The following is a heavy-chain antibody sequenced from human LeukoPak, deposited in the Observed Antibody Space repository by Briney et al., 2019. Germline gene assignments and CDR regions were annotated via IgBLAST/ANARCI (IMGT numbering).Heavy chain of an antibody. V-gene: IGHV4-31*03. D-gene: IGHD3-10*01. CDR3: ARYHYGYGY. J-gene: IGHJ4*02. CDR1: GGSISSVDYY. Sequence: PSETLSLTCTVSGGSISSVDYYWSWIRQHPGKGLEWIGYIYYSGYTSYNPSLKSRVTISLDTSKNQFSLELSSVTAADTAVYYCARYHYGYGYWGQGTLVTVSS. CDR2: IYYSGYT.